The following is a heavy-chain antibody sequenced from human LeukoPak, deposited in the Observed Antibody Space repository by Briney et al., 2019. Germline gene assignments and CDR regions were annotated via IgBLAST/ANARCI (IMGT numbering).Heavy chain of an antibody. CDR1: GFTVSINY. Sequence: GGSLRLSCAASGFTVSINYMNWVRQAPGKGLEWVSVIYRGGITSYADSVKGRFTVSRDNFRNTLYLQMNSLRAEDTAVYYCASLGWLQFDYWGQGILVTVSS. CDR2: IYRGGIT. V-gene: IGHV3-53*01. D-gene: IGHD5-24*01. CDR3: ASLGWLQFDY. J-gene: IGHJ4*02.